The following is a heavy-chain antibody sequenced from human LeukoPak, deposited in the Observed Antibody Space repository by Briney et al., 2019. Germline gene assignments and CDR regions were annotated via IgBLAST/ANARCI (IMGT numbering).Heavy chain of an antibody. J-gene: IGHJ2*01. CDR2: TYYRSKWYS. CDR3: TRAGGYSSGWNGWNLDL. Sequence: SQTLSLTCAISGDSVSGNSAAWNWIRQSPSRGLEWLGRTYYRSKWYSDYAVSVKGRVIINSDTSKNQVSLQLNSVTPEDTAVYYCTRAGGYSSGWNGWNLDLWGRGTRVIVSS. CDR1: GDSVSGNSAA. D-gene: IGHD6-19*01. V-gene: IGHV6-1*01.